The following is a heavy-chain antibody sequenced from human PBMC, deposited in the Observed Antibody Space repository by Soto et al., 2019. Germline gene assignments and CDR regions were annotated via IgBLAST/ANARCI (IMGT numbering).Heavy chain of an antibody. D-gene: IGHD4-17*01. J-gene: IGHJ4*02. Sequence: LRLSCAASGFTFSDYYMSWIRQAPGKGLEWVSYISSSGSTIYYADSVKGRFTISRDNAKNSLYLQMNSLRAEDTAVYYCARVPPVRYGDYSLGWGQGTLVTVSS. CDR1: GFTFSDYY. CDR2: ISSSGSTI. V-gene: IGHV3-11*01. CDR3: ARVPPVRYGDYSLG.